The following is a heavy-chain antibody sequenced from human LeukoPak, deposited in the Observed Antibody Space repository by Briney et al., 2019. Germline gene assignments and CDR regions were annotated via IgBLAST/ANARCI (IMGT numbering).Heavy chain of an antibody. Sequence: GGSLRLSCAASEFTVSSNYINRVRQAQGKGLEWVSIIHSGGSTYYADSVKGRFTISRDNAKNSLYLQMNSLRAEDTAVYYCARDLSVGVWNYYGMDVWGQGTTVTVSS. D-gene: IGHD3-10*01. CDR2: IHSGGST. CDR3: ARDLSVGVWNYYGMDV. CDR1: EFTVSSNY. V-gene: IGHV3-53*01. J-gene: IGHJ6*02.